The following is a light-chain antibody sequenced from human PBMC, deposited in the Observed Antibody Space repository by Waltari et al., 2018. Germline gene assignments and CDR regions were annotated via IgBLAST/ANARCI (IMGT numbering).Light chain of an antibody. V-gene: IGKV3D-15*01. CDR2: RSS. CDR1: QSVSVN. J-gene: IGKJ1*01. Sequence: EIVMTQSPATLSVPPGDTATLSCRASQSVSVNVAWYQQKPGQAPRLLFYRSSTRATGVPARFTASGSGTEFTLTITGLQSEDFAVYFCQQSYSTPVTFGQGTKVEIK. CDR3: QQSYSTPVT.